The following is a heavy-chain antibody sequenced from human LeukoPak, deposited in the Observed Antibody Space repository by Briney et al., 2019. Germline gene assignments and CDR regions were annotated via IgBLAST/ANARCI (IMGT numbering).Heavy chain of an antibody. D-gene: IGHD6-19*01. V-gene: IGHV1-2*02. CDR3: AREGSGWYGNFDY. CDR2: SNPYSGGT. CDR1: EYTFTLYY. J-gene: IGHJ4*02. Sequence: ASVSVSDTPSEYTFTLYYMHWGREAPGQGREGMGWSNPYSGGTNYAQKFQGRVTITSDTSISTAYMEVSMLRSDDTAVYYCAREGSGWYGNFDYWGQGTLVTVSS.